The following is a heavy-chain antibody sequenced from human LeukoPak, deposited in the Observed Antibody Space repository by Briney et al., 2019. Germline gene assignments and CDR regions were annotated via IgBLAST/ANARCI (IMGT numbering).Heavy chain of an antibody. CDR1: GFTFSSYA. Sequence: GGSLRLSCAASGFTFSSYAMHWVRQAPGKGLEWVAVISYDGSNKYYADSVKGRFTISRDNSKNTLYLQMNSLRAEDTAVYYCARDTYYYDSSGYPDYWGQGTLVTVS. J-gene: IGHJ4*02. CDR2: ISYDGSNK. D-gene: IGHD3-22*01. V-gene: IGHV3-30-3*01. CDR3: ARDTYYYDSSGYPDY.